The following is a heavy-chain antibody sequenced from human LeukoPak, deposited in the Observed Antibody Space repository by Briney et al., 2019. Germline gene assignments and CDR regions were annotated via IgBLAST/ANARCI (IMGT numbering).Heavy chain of an antibody. D-gene: IGHD6-6*01. V-gene: IGHV3-9*01. CDR3: AKSGTYSSSSGYIDS. CDR1: GFTFKNYA. J-gene: IGHJ4*02. CDR2: ISWNSGNV. Sequence: GRSLRVSCAASGFTFKNYAMHWVRQAPGKGLEWVSSISWNSGNVDYADSVKGRFTLSRDNAKNSLYLQMSSLRAEDTALYYCAKSGTYSSSSGYIDSWGQGTLVTVSS.